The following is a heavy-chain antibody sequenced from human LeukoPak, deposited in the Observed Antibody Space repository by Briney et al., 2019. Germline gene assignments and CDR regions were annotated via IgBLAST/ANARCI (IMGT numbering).Heavy chain of an antibody. D-gene: IGHD1-26*01. J-gene: IGHJ4*02. V-gene: IGHV3-23*01. CDR1: GFIFSNYV. Sequence: GGSPRLSCAASGFIFSNYVMSWVRQAPGKGLEWVAAIRGSDGNTYYSDSVKGRFTISRDNSKNTLWLQMNSLRVEDTAIYYCAKPGGQSGNYGDFDYWGQGTLVTVSS. CDR3: AKPGGQSGNYGDFDY. CDR2: IRGSDGNT.